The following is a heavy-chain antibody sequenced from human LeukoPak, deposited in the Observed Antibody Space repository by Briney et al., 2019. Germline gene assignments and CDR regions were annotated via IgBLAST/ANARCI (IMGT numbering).Heavy chain of an antibody. Sequence: QPGGSLRLSCAASEFTFSTYWMHWVRQAPGKGLVWVSRINSDGGSTNYADSVKGRFTISRDNPKNTLYLQMNSLRAEDTAVYYCARGGPTPNSRYFDLWGRGTLVTVSS. J-gene: IGHJ2*01. D-gene: IGHD4-11*01. CDR2: INSDGGST. CDR3: ARGGPTPNSRYFDL. CDR1: EFTFSTYW. V-gene: IGHV3-74*01.